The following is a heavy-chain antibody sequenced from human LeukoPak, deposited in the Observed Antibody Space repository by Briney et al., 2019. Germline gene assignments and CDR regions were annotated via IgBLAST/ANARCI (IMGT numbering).Heavy chain of an antibody. CDR1: GFTFSDYY. CDR2: ISSSGSTI. V-gene: IGHV3-11*01. Sequence: PGGSLRLSCAASGFTFSDYYMSWIRQAPGKGLEWVSYISSSGSTIYYADSVKGRFTISRDNAKNSLYLQMNSLRAEDTAVYYCARGQLWLPTHNWFDPWGQGTLVTVSS. J-gene: IGHJ5*02. CDR3: ARGQLWLPTHNWFDP. D-gene: IGHD5-18*01.